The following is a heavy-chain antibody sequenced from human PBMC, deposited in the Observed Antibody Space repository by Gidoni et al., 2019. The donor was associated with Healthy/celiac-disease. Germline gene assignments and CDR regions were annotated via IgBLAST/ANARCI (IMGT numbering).Heavy chain of an antibody. J-gene: IGHJ6*03. CDR3: ARGRVLWFREFQRHYYYYMDV. Sequence: QVQLQQWGAGLLKPSETLSLTCAVYGGSFSGYYWCWIRQPPGKGLEWIGEINHSGSNNYNPSLKSRVTISVDTSKNQFSLKLSSVTAADTAVYYCARGRVLWFREFQRHYYYYMDVWGKGTTVTVSS. CDR1: GGSFSGYY. CDR2: INHSGSN. V-gene: IGHV4-34*01. D-gene: IGHD3-10*01.